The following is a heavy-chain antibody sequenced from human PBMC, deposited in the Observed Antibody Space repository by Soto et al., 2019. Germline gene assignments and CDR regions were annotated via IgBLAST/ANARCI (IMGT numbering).Heavy chain of an antibody. D-gene: IGHD4-4*01. V-gene: IGHV3-21*01. CDR1: GFTFSSYS. CDR2: ITTSSDYT. Sequence: EVYLVESGGGLVKPGGSLRLSCVASGFTFSSYSMNWVRQAPGKGLEWVSYITTSSDYTYYADSVQGRVSISRDNSKNFLYLQMNSLRAEDTAVDYCARGYETGDYNGSAARPNWFDPWGKGTLVTVSS. CDR3: ARGYETGDYNGSAARPNWFDP. J-gene: IGHJ5*02.